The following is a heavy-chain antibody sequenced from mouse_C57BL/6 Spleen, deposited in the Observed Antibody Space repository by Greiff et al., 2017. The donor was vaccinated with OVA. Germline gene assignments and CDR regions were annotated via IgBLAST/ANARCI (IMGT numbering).Heavy chain of an antibody. Sequence: VHVKQSGTVLARPGASVKMSCKTSGYTFTSYWMHWVKQRPGQGLEWIGAIYPGNSDTSYNQKFKGKAKLTAVTSASTAYMELSSLTNEDSAVYYCTRQRIYDGYYGGAMDYWGQGTSVTVSS. D-gene: IGHD2-3*01. CDR2: IYPGNSDT. V-gene: IGHV1-5*01. CDR3: TRQRIYDGYYGGAMDY. CDR1: GYTFTSYW. J-gene: IGHJ4*01.